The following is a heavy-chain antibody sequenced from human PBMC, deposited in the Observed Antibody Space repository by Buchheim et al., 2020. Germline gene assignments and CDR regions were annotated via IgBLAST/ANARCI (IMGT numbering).Heavy chain of an antibody. CDR1: GGSIISSNW. CDR3: ARELWFGGSYYYGMDV. V-gene: IGHV4-4*02. CDR2: INHSGST. Sequence: QVQLQESGPGLVKPSGTLSLTCAVSGGSIISSNWWTWVRQPPGKGLEWIGEINHSGSTNYNPSLKSRVTISVDTSKNQFSLKLSSVTAADTAVYYCARELWFGGSYYYGMDVWGQGTT. D-gene: IGHD3-10*01. J-gene: IGHJ6*02.